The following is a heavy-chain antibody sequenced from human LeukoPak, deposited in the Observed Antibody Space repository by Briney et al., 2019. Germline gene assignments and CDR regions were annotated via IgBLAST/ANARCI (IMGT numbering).Heavy chain of an antibody. Sequence: GESLKISCKCSGYSFTDYWIGLVRQMPGKGLEWMGIIFPGDFELKYSPSFQGQVIISVDKSIDTAYLQWSSLQASDTAMYYCARHGLEGCRGGMCYRSFHYYGMDVWGQGTTVTVSS. CDR3: ARHGLEGCRGGMCYRSFHYYGMDV. V-gene: IGHV5-51*01. CDR1: GYSFTDYW. CDR2: IFPGDFEL. D-gene: IGHD2-15*01. J-gene: IGHJ6*02.